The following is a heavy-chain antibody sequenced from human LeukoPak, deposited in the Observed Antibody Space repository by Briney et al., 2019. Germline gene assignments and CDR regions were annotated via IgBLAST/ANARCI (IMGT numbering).Heavy chain of an antibody. CDR3: ASQVVPAAIY. Sequence: PGGSLRLSCAASGFTFSSYAMGWVRQAPGQGLEWVSYISSSSSTISYADSVKGRFIVSRDNAKNSLYLQMNSLRAEDTAVYYCASQVVPAAIYWGQGTLVTVSS. V-gene: IGHV3-48*01. CDR2: ISSSSSTI. CDR1: GFTFSSYA. D-gene: IGHD2-2*01. J-gene: IGHJ4*02.